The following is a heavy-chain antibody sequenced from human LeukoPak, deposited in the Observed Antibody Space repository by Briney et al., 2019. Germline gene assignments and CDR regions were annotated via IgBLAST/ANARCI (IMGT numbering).Heavy chain of an antibody. D-gene: IGHD6-13*01. CDR3: AEDLGDYSSSWPRTPNWFDP. Sequence: PGGSLRLSCAASGFTFSSYGMHWVRQAPGKGLEWVAFIRYDGSNKYYADSVKGRFTISRDNSKNTLYLQMNSLRAEDTAVYYCAEDLGDYSSSWPRTPNWFDPWGQGTLVTVSS. CDR1: GFTFSSYG. J-gene: IGHJ5*02. V-gene: IGHV3-30*02. CDR2: IRYDGSNK.